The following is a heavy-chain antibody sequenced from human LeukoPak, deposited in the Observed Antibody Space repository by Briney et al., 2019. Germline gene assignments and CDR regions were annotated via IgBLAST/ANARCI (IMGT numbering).Heavy chain of an antibody. V-gene: IGHV3-7*04. Sequence: QLGGSLSLPCTASQFPSSSYWMTWVGQAPAKGLEWVARINQVGREKNYVDSVKGRFIISRDNATDSLYLQMNSLRAGDTAVYYCARYASPLGGMDVWGQGTTVTVYS. J-gene: IGHJ6*02. D-gene: IGHD3-10*01. CDR3: ARYASPLGGMDV. CDR2: INQVGREK. CDR1: QFPSSSYW.